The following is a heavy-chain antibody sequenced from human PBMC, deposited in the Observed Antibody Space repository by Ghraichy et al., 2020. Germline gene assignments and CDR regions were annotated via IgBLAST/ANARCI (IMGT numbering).Heavy chain of an antibody. CDR3: ARQRGQPGYLDY. D-gene: IGHD1-14*01. CDR2: IYYSGST. J-gene: IGHJ4*01. V-gene: IGHV4-39*01. Sequence: SETLSLTCSVSGGSISSGSYYWGWIRQPPGKGLEWIGSIYYSGSTYYNPSLKSRVTISVDTSKNQFSLKMRFVTAADTAVFYWARQRGQPGYLDYWGHGTLVTVSS. CDR1: GGSISSGSYY.